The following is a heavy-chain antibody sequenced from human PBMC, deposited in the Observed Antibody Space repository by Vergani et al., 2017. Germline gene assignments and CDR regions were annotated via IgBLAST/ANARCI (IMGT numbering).Heavy chain of an antibody. Sequence: EVQLLESGGGLVQPGGSLRLSCAASGFTFSSYAMSWVRQAPGKGLEWVSAISGIGGSTYYADSVKGRFTISRDNSKNTLYLQMNSLRAEDTAVYYCAKGGESVSYSGHYYYMDVWGKGTTVTVSS. CDR3: AKGGESVSYSGHYYYMDV. D-gene: IGHD1-26*01. J-gene: IGHJ6*03. CDR2: ISGIGGST. CDR1: GFTFSSYA. V-gene: IGHV3-23*01.